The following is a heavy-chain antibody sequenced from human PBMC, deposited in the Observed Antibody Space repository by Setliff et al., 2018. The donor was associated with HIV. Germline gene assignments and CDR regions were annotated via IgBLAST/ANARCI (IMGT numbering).Heavy chain of an antibody. J-gene: IGHJ4*02. Sequence: PGGSLRLSCAASWFTVSNNYMSWVRQAPGKGLECVSVIYSGGNTYYADSVKGRFTISRDNSKNTLYLQMNSLRAGDTAIYYCAREATARAGDFWGQGALVTVS. D-gene: IGHD2-21*02. V-gene: IGHV3-53*05. CDR3: AREATARAGDF. CDR1: WFTVSNNY. CDR2: IYSGGNT.